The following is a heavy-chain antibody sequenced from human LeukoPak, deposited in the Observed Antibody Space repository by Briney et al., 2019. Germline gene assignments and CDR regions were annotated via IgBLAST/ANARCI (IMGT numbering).Heavy chain of an antibody. J-gene: IGHJ4*02. CDR3: ARGRSYGFDFDS. Sequence: TAETLSLTCDVSGVSINTCCYYWTWIRQPPGKGLEWIGYKYYSRSTRYNSSLRSRLTISLDTSKNQFSLRLTSVTAADTAVYYCARGRSYGFDFDSWGPGTLVIVSS. V-gene: IGHV4-61*01. CDR1: GVSINTCCYY. CDR2: KYYSRST. D-gene: IGHD5-18*01.